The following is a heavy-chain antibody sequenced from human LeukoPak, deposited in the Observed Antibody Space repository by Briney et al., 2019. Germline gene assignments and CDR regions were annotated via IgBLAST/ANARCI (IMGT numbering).Heavy chain of an antibody. J-gene: IGHJ6*03. CDR3: ARGLLYHYYYMDV. V-gene: IGHV1-2*02. CDR1: GYTFTSYG. D-gene: IGHD3-10*01. CDR2: INPNSGGT. Sequence: GASVKVSCKASGYTFTSYGISWVRQAPGQGLEWMGWINPNSGGTNYAQKFQGRVTMTRDTSISTAYMELSRLRSDDTAVYYCARGLLYHYYYMDVWGKGTTVTVSS.